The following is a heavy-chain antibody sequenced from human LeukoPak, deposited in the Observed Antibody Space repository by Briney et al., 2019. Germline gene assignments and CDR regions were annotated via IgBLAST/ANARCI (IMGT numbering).Heavy chain of an antibody. CDR2: ISTSSANI. D-gene: IGHD3-16*01. J-gene: IGHJ3*02. Sequence: GGSLRLSCAASGFTFSSYAMNWVRQAPGKGLEWVSSISTSSANIFYADSLKGQFTVSRDNAKNSMFLQMNSLRAGDTAVYYCARGDDSQQRDDALDIWGQGTRVTVSS. CDR1: GFTFSSYA. V-gene: IGHV3-21*01. CDR3: ARGDDSQQRDDALDI.